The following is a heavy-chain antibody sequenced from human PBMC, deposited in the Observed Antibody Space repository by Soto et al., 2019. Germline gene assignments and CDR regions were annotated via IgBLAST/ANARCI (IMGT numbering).Heavy chain of an antibody. J-gene: IGHJ4*02. Sequence: QVQLVQSGAEVKKPGASVKVSCKASGYTFTNYALSWVRQAPGQGLEWMGWISPYNGNTNYIQKFQGRVTLTTDTSTTTDYLDLRNLRSDDTAVYYWARGAGDFDYWGQGTLVTVSS. CDR1: GYTFTNYA. V-gene: IGHV1-18*01. CDR3: ARGAGDFDY. CDR2: ISPYNGNT.